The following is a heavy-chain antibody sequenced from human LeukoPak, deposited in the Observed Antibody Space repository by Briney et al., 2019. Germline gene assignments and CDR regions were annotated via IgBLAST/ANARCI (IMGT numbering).Heavy chain of an antibody. CDR2: IYNSGST. V-gene: IGHV4-59*08. D-gene: IGHD3-10*01. CDR3: ARVGGSNFYYYGMDV. J-gene: IGHJ6*02. CDR1: VDSISGYY. Sequence: SEPLSLTCTVSVDSISGYYWSWLRHPPGRGLEWIGYIYNSGSTNYNPSLKSRVTISVDTSKNQFSLKLTSVTAADTAVYYCARVGGSNFYYYGMDVWGQGTTVTVSS.